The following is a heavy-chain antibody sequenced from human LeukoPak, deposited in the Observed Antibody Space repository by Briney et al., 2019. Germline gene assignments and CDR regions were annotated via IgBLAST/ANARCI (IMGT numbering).Heavy chain of an antibody. J-gene: IGHJ4*02. CDR1: GFTFSSYP. D-gene: IGHD4-11*01. V-gene: IGHV3-23*01. CDR2: ISGNSGAT. Sequence: GGTLRLSCATSGFTFSSYPMSWVRQAPGRGLEWVSVISGNSGATYYADSVKGRFTISRDNAKNTVYLQMNNLRGEDTALYYCSKAGDTNYYRHGDYWGQGTLVTVSS. CDR3: SKAGDTNYYRHGDY.